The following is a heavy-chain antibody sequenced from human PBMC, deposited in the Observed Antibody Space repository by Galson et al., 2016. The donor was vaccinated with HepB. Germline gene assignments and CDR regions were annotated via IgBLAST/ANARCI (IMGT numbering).Heavy chain of an antibody. Sequence: SVKVSCKASGGTFSSFGFSWVRQAPGQGLEWVGGIIPIFHTTKYAQRFQGRVTITADASPSTAYMELSGLQSEDPALYFCASLPVMLTATLYMDFWGQGTLVTVSS. CDR1: GGTFSSFG. J-gene: IGHJ4*02. D-gene: IGHD2-21*02. CDR3: ASLPVMLTATLYMDF. CDR2: IIPIFHTT. V-gene: IGHV1-69*13.